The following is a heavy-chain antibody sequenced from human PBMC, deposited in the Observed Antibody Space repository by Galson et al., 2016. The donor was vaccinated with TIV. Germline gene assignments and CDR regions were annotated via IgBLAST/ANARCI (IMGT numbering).Heavy chain of an antibody. CDR3: ASLVRRIDS. CDR2: TSHGGDT. J-gene: IGHJ4*02. Sequence: SETLSLTCGVSGYSISSGYYWGWIRQPPGKGLEWIGSTSHGGDTFYSPSLKSRASISANTSKNQFSLKLNSVTAADTAIYYCASLVRRIDSWGQGILVTVSS. D-gene: IGHD3-10*02. CDR1: GYSISSGYY. V-gene: IGHV4-38-2*01.